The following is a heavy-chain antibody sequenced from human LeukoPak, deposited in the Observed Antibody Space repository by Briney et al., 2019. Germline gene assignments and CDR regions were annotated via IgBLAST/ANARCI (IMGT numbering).Heavy chain of an antibody. CDR2: IWYGGSNK. D-gene: IGHD5-24*01. CDR1: GFTFSSYG. J-gene: IGHJ6*03. V-gene: IGHV3-30*18. CDR3: AKGEEMATITAYYYYYMDV. Sequence: GRSLRLSCAASGFTFSSYGMHWVRQAPGKGLEWVAVIWYGGSNKYYADSVKGRFTISRDNSKNTLYLQMNSLRAEDTAVYYCAKGEEMATITAYYYYYMDVWGKGTTVTVSS.